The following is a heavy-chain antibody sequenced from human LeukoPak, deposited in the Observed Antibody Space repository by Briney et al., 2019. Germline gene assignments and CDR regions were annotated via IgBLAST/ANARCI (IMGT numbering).Heavy chain of an antibody. V-gene: IGHV4-39*07. CDR2: IYYSGST. CDR3: ARLPDTAMVRDAFDV. CDR1: GGSISSSSYY. D-gene: IGHD5-18*01. Sequence: SETLSLTCTVSGGSISSSSYYWGWIRQPPGKGLEWIGSIYYSGSTYYNPSLKSRVTISVDTSKNQFSLKLSSVTAADTAVYYCARLPDTAMVRDAFDVWGQGTMVTVSS. J-gene: IGHJ3*01.